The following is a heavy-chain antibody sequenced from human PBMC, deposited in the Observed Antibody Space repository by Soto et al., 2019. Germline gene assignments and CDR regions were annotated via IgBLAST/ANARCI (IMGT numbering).Heavy chain of an antibody. CDR2: FDPEDGET. Sequence: ASVKVSCKVSGYTLTELSMHWVRQAPGKGLEWMGGFDPEDGETIYAQKFQGRVTMTEDTSTDTAYMELSSLRSEDTAVYYCATTQYDLYYFAYWGQGTLVTVSS. CDR3: ATTQYDLYYFAY. D-gene: IGHD3-16*01. V-gene: IGHV1-24*01. CDR1: GYTLTELS. J-gene: IGHJ4*02.